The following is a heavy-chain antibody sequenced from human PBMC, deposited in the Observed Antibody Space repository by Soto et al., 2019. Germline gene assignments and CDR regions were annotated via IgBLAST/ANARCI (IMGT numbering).Heavy chain of an antibody. CDR2: IYPGDSDT. CDR3: ARSTDRGDFDY. Sequence: GESLKISCQGSGYSFTDYWIGWFRQMPGKGLEWLGFIYPGDSDTTYSPSFQGQVKISADKSINTAYLQWSSLKASDTAMYYCARSTDRGDFDYWGQGTLVTVSS. V-gene: IGHV5-51*01. D-gene: IGHD2-8*02. CDR1: GYSFTDYW. J-gene: IGHJ4*02.